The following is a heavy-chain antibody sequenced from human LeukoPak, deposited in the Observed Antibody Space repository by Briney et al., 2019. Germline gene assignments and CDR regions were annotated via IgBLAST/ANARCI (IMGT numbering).Heavy chain of an antibody. CDR3: ARELRFLYQSYYFDY. CDR1: GGSFSGYY. CDR2: INHSGST. Sequence: SETLSLTCAVYGGSFSGYYWSWIRQPPGKGLEWIGEINHSGSTNYNPSLKSRVTISVDTPKNQFSLKLSSVTAADTAVYYCARELRFLYQSYYFDYWGQGTPVTVSS. V-gene: IGHV4-34*01. D-gene: IGHD3-3*01. J-gene: IGHJ4*02.